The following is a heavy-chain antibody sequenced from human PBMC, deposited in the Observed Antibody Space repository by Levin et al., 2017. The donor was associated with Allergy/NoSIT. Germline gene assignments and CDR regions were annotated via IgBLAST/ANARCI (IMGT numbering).Heavy chain of an antibody. D-gene: IGHD1-26*01. V-gene: IGHV3-11*01. J-gene: IGHJ4*02. CDR1: GFIFRNYY. CDR2: ISSSGSTI. CDR3: ARRSDSVSYLYFDY. Sequence: LSLTCAASGFIFRNYYMSWIRQAPGKGLEWVSYISSSGSTIYYADSVKGRFTISRDNAKKSVYLQLNSLRAEDTAVYYCARRSDSVSYLYFDYWGQGTLVTVSS.